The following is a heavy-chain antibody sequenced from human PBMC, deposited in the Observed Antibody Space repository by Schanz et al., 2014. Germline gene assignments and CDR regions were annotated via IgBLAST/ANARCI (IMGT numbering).Heavy chain of an antibody. D-gene: IGHD1-1*01. Sequence: EVHLVESGGGLVQPGGSLRLSCAASGFTFSSNSMNWVRQAPGKGLEWISYIGSSSSRIDHADSVKGRFTISRDNAKNSLYLEMNSLRAEDTALYYCARDRRNADLDYWGQGTLVTVSS. CDR3: ARDRRNADLDY. J-gene: IGHJ4*02. CDR2: IGSSSSRI. V-gene: IGHV3-48*01. CDR1: GFTFSSNS.